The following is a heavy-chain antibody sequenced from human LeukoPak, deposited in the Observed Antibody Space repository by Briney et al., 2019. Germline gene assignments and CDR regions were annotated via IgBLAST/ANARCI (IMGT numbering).Heavy chain of an antibody. D-gene: IGHD6-19*01. Sequence: SETLSLTCTVSGGSISSYYWSWIRQPAGKGLEWIGRTYTSGSTNYNPSLKSRVTMSVDTSKNQFSLKLSSVTAADTAVYYCARHGLIAVAGTGWFDPWGQGTLVTVSS. V-gene: IGHV4-4*07. J-gene: IGHJ5*02. CDR3: ARHGLIAVAGTGWFDP. CDR2: TYTSGST. CDR1: GGSISSYY.